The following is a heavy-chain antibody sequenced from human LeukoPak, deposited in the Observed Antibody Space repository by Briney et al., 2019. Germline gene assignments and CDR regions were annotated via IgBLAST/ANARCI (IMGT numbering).Heavy chain of an antibody. CDR3: ARVGRAITAAGFGAFDV. D-gene: IGHD6-13*01. CDR2: ISWNSGSI. V-gene: IGHV3-9*01. Sequence: PGGSLRLSCAASGFTFDDYAMHWVRQAPGKGLEWVSGISWNSGSIGYADSVKGRFTISRDNAKNSVYLEMNSLRADDTAVYYCARVGRAITAAGFGAFDVWGQGTMATVSS. J-gene: IGHJ3*01. CDR1: GFTFDDYA.